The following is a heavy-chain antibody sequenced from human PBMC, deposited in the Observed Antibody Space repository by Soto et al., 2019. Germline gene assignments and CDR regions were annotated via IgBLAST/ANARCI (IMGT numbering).Heavy chain of an antibody. CDR1: GFTFSSYG. J-gene: IGHJ6*02. CDR2: IWYDGSNK. CDR3: ARDGPLLYGSDYGMDV. V-gene: IGHV3-33*01. D-gene: IGHD3-10*01. Sequence: QVQLVESGGGVVQPGRSLRLSCAASGFTFSSYGMHWVRQAPGKGLEWVAVIWYDGSNKYYADSVKGRFTISRDNSKNTLYLQMNSLRAEDTAVYYCARDGPLLYGSDYGMDVWGQRTTVTVSS.